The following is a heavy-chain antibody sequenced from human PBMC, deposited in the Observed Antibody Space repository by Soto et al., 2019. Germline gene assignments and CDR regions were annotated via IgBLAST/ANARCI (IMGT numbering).Heavy chain of an antibody. J-gene: IGHJ4*02. CDR2: ISSSSSYI. V-gene: IGHV3-21*01. Sequence: PGGSLRLSCAASGFTFSGYSMNWVRQAPGKGLEWVSSISSSSSYIYYADSVKGRFTISRDNAKNSLYLQMNSLRAEDTAVYYCARGRRQQLAHDIDYWGQGTLVTVSS. CDR1: GFTFSGYS. CDR3: ARGRRQQLAHDIDY. D-gene: IGHD6-13*01.